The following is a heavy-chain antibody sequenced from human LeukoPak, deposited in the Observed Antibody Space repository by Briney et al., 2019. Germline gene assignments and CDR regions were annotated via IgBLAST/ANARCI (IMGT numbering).Heavy chain of an antibody. CDR2: IKEDGSVK. CDR1: EFTLSNYW. D-gene: IGHD6-13*01. CDR3: AREVPGGSSWFDY. J-gene: IGHJ4*02. V-gene: IGHV3-7*01. Sequence: GGALRLSCAASEFTLSNYWLSWVRQAPGKGLEWVANIKEDGSVKNYVASVKGRFTISRDNAKNSLYLQMNSLRAEDTAVYYCAREVPGGSSWFDYWGQGTLVTVSS.